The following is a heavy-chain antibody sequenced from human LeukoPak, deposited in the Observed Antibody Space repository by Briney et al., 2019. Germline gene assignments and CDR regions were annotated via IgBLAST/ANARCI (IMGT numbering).Heavy chain of an antibody. CDR1: GGTFTSNP. CDR2: ITPSLGIA. J-gene: IGHJ6*02. CDR3: ARDLARFAEDYYYCGMDV. Sequence: PAVTVSFTCSGGTFTSNPISWVRQPPGQGLEWLGRITPSLGIANYAQKFQGRVTITADKSTSTAYMQLSSLRSEDTAVYYCARDLARFAEDYYYCGMDVWGQGTTVTVSS. V-gene: IGHV1-69*04. D-gene: IGHD3-3*01.